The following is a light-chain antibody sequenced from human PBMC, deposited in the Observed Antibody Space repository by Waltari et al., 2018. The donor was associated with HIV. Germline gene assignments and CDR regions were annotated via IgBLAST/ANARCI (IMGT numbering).Light chain of an antibody. Sequence: QSVLTQPPSASGTPGQRVTISCSGSSSNIGSNYVYWYQQLPGTAPKLLIYRNNQRPSGVPDRFSGSKSGNRASLTISGLQAEDEADYYCCSYAGSSAVVFGGGTKLTVL. V-gene: IGLV1-47*01. J-gene: IGLJ2*01. CDR3: CSYAGSSAVV. CDR1: SSNIGSNY. CDR2: RNN.